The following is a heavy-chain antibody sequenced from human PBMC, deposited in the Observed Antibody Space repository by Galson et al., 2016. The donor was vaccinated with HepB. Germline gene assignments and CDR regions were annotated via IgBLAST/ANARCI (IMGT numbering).Heavy chain of an antibody. Sequence: SLRLSCAVSGISLNNYWMHWVRQVPGKGLVWVARIDHEGRGTSYADSVRGRFTMSRDSAKSTVYLQMDSLRAEDTAVYYCGTVFEYWGQGSGVTVSS. J-gene: IGHJ4*02. CDR3: GTVFEY. V-gene: IGHV3-74*01. CDR2: IDHEGRGT. CDR1: GISLNNYW.